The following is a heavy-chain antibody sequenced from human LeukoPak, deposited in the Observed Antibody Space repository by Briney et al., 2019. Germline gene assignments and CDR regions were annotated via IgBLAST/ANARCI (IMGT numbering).Heavy chain of an antibody. J-gene: IGHJ3*02. CDR1: GFTFSSYG. Sequence: PGGSLRLSCAASGFTFSSYGMHWVRQAPGKGLEWVAFIRYDGSNKYYADSVKGRFTISRDNSKNTLYLQMNSLKAEDTAVYYXXKAGSXXXXXXGXDXXFDIXGQGTMVTXXS. CDR3: XKAGSXXXXXXGXDXXFDI. D-gene: IGHD1-14*01. V-gene: IGHV3-30*02. CDR2: IRYDGSNK.